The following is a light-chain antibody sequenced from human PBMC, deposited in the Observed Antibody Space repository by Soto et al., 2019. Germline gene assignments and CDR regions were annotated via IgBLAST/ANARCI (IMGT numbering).Light chain of an antibody. Sequence: QSVLTQPPSASGSPGQSVTISCTGTSSDVGAFDYVSWYQQYPGEAPKLLVYDVNKRPSGVPDRFSGSKSGNTASLTVSGLQAEDEADFYCSSYAGNNIFVFGTGTKGTVL. CDR2: DVN. CDR1: SSDVGAFDY. CDR3: SSYAGNNIFV. V-gene: IGLV2-8*01. J-gene: IGLJ1*01.